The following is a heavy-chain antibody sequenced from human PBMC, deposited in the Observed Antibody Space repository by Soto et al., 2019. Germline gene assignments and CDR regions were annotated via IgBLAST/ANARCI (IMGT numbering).Heavy chain of an antibody. J-gene: IGHJ4*02. CDR1: GFTFSSYG. Sequence: GGSLRLSCAASGFTFSSYGMHWVRQALGKGLEWVAVISYDGSNKYYADSVKGRLTISRDNSKNTLYLQMNSLRAEDTAVYYCAKDRGYSYRAGFDYWGQGTLVTVSS. CDR2: ISYDGSNK. V-gene: IGHV3-30*18. CDR3: AKDRGYSYRAGFDY. D-gene: IGHD5-18*01.